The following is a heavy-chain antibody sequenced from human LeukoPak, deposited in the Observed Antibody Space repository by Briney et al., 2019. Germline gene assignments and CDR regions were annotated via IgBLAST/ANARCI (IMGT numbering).Heavy chain of an antibody. D-gene: IGHD1-26*01. J-gene: IGHJ4*02. V-gene: IGHV4-30-2*01. CDR1: GGSIGSGGYS. Sequence: SQTLSLTCAVSGGSIGSGGYSWSWIRQPPGKGLEWIGEINHSGSTNYNPSLKSRVTISVDTSKNQFSLKLSSVTAADTAVYYCARLRGGSYNYWGQGTLVTVSS. CDR3: ARLRGGSYNY. CDR2: INHSGST.